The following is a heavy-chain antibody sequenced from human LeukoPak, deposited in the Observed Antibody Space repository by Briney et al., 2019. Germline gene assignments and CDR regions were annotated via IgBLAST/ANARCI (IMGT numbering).Heavy chain of an antibody. CDR3: ARDPSGIGSDAFDI. CDR2: INPNSGGT. D-gene: IGHD2-21*01. Sequence: ASVKVSCKASSYSFTSYGFSWVRQAPGQGLEWMGWINPNSGGTNYAQKFQGRVTMTRDTSISTAYMELSRLRSDDTAVYYCARDPSGIGSDAFDIWGQGTMVTVSS. J-gene: IGHJ3*02. V-gene: IGHV1-2*02. CDR1: SYSFTSYG.